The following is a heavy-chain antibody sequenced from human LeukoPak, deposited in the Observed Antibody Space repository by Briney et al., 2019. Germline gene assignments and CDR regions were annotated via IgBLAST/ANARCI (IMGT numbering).Heavy chain of an antibody. Sequence: GGSLRLSCAASGFTFDDYGMSWVRQAPGKGLEWVSGINWNGGSTGYADSVKGRFTISRDNAKNSLYLQMNSLRAEDTALYYCARDKSSSWPVHYYYMDVWGKGTTVTVSS. J-gene: IGHJ6*03. D-gene: IGHD6-13*01. CDR2: INWNGGST. CDR3: ARDKSSSWPVHYYYMDV. CDR1: GFTFDDYG. V-gene: IGHV3-20*04.